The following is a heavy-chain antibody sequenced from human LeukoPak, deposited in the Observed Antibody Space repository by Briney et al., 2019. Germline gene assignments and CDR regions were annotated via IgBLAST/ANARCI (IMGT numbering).Heavy chain of an antibody. J-gene: IGHJ3*02. Sequence: GGSLRLSCAASGFTFSSAWLSWVRQAPGRGLEWVSSISSSSSYIYYADSVKGRFTISRDNAKNSLYLQMNSLRAEDTAVYYCARDLRPNYDSSGYQGSAFDIWGQGTMVTVSS. CDR3: ARDLRPNYDSSGYQGSAFDI. CDR1: GFTFSSAW. V-gene: IGHV3-21*01. CDR2: ISSSSSYI. D-gene: IGHD3-22*01.